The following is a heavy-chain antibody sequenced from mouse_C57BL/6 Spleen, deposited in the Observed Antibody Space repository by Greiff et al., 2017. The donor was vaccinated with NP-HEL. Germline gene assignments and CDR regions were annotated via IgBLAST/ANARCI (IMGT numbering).Heavy chain of an antibody. D-gene: IGHD1-1*02. CDR2: ISSGGDYI. CDR1: GFTFSSYA. Sequence: EVNLVESGEGLVKPGGSLKLSCAASGFTFSSYAMSWVRQTPEKRLEWVAYISSGGDYIYYADTVKGRFTISRDNARNTLYLQMSSLKSEDTAMYYCTRAGGNRYYYAMDYWGQGTSVTVSS. CDR3: TRAGGNRYYYAMDY. V-gene: IGHV5-9-1*02. J-gene: IGHJ4*01.